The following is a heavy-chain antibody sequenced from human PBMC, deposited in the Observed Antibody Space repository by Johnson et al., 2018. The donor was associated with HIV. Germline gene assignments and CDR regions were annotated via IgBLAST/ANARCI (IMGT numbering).Heavy chain of an antibody. Sequence: QVQLVESGGGVVQPGGSLRLSCAASGFTFSSYGMHWVRQAPGKGLEWVAFIRYDGSNKYYADSVKGRFTISRDNSKNTLYLQMNSLRAEDTAVYYCAKDLSSSLGPGAFAIWGQGTMVTVSS. CDR3: AKDLSSSLGPGAFAI. CDR1: GFTFSSYG. D-gene: IGHD6-13*01. V-gene: IGHV3-30*02. J-gene: IGHJ3*02. CDR2: IRYDGSNK.